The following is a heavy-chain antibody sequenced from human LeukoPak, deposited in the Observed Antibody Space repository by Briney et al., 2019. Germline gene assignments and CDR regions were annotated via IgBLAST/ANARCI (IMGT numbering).Heavy chain of an antibody. CDR2: MNPNSGNT. D-gene: IGHD3-9*01. CDR1: GYTFTSYD. J-gene: IGHJ5*02. CDR3: ARDVLRYFDWLPPNWFDP. V-gene: IGHV1-8*01. Sequence: SVKVSCKASGYTFTSYDINWVRQATGQGLEWMGWMNPNSGNTGYAQKFQGRVTMTRNTSISTAYMELSSLRSEDTAVYYCARDVLRYFDWLPPNWFDPWGQGTLVTVSS.